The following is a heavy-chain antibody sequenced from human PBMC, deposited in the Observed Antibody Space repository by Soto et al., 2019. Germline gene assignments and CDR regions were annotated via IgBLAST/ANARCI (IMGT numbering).Heavy chain of an antibody. CDR2: INHSGYT. D-gene: IGHD6-19*01. CDR3: ARGQWLDNN. Sequence: ASETLSLTCAVYGGSFSDHYWSWIRQPPGKGLEWIGEINHSGYTKYNPSLESRVTISLDTSKKQFSLELSSVTAADTAVYYCARGQWLDNNWGQGTLVTVSS. V-gene: IGHV4-34*01. J-gene: IGHJ4*02. CDR1: GGSFSDHY.